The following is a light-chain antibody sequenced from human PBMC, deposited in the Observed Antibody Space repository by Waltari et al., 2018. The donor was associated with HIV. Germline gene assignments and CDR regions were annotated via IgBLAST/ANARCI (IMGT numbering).Light chain of an antibody. CDR3: MQGLQSPFT. CDR1: QSLLPSNGYNF. J-gene: IGKJ4*01. CDR2: SGS. Sequence: DFVMTQSPLSLPVPPGEPASISCRSSQSLLPSNGYNFLEWYLQKPGQSPQLLIYSGSYRASGVPDRFSGSASGTNFTLKISRVEAEDVGVYYCMQGLQSPFTFGGGTKVEIK. V-gene: IGKV2-28*01.